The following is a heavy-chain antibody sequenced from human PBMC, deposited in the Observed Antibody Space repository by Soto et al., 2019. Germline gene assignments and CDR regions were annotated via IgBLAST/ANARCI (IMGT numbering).Heavy chain of an antibody. CDR2: ITASTTTI. Sequence: GSLRLSCVGSGFTFTDYSVNWVRQAPGKGLEWVSFITASTTTIYYADSVKGRFTISRDNAKNSIYLQMNSLRDEDTAVYYCASNTPRLLWFGEPYYFDYWGQGTLVTVSS. CDR3: ASNTPRLLWFGEPYYFDY. V-gene: IGHV3-48*02. J-gene: IGHJ4*02. D-gene: IGHD3-10*01. CDR1: GFTFTDYS.